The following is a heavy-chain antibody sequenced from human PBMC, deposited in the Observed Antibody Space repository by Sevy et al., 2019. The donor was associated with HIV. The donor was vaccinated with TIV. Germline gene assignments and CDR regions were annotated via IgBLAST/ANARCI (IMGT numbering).Heavy chain of an antibody. CDR1: GGSISSGSYY. D-gene: IGHD2-2*01. Sequence: SETLSLTCTVSGGSISSGSYYWSWIRQPAGKGLEWIGRIYTSGSTNYNPSLKSRVTISVDTSKNQFPLKLSSLTAADPAVYYCASEGSTWAGWFDPWGQGTLVTVSS. J-gene: IGHJ5*02. CDR2: IYTSGST. V-gene: IGHV4-61*02. CDR3: ASEGSTWAGWFDP.